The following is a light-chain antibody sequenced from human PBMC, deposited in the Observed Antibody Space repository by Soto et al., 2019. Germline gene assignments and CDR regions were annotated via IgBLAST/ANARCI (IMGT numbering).Light chain of an antibody. J-gene: IGKJ4*01. V-gene: IGKV1-9*01. Sequence: DIQLKQSPSFLSASVGDRVTITCRASQCISSSLAWYQQKPGKVPKLLIYAGSTLQSGVPSSFGGSGSGTEVTLTINSLQPEDFATYYCQQLNSYPLTFGGGTTVEIK. CDR3: QQLNSYPLT. CDR2: AGS. CDR1: QCISSS.